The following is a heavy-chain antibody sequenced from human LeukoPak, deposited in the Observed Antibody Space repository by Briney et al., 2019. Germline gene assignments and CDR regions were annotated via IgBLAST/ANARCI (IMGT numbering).Heavy chain of an antibody. D-gene: IGHD3-22*01. J-gene: IGHJ3*02. CDR3: AKDTASYYYDSSGASGAFDI. CDR1: GFTVSSNY. Sequence: GGSLRLSCAASGFTVSSNYMSWVRQAPGKGLEWVSAISGSGGSTYYADSVKGRFTISRDNSKNTLYLQMNSLRAEDTAVYYCAKDTASYYYDSSGASGAFDIWGQGTMVTVSS. CDR2: ISGSGGST. V-gene: IGHV3-23*01.